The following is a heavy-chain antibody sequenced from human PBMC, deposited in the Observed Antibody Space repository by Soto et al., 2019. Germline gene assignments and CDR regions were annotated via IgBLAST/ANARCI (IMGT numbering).Heavy chain of an antibody. J-gene: IGHJ6*02. CDR1: GGSISSGDYY. CDR3: VASHYGMDV. Sequence: SETLSLTCTVSGGSISSGDYYWSWIRQPPGKGLEWIGYIYYSGSTYYNPSLKSRVTISVDTSKNQFSLKLSSVTAADAAVYYSVASHYGMDVWGQGTTVTVSS. D-gene: IGHD6-6*01. CDR2: IYYSGST. V-gene: IGHV4-30-4*01.